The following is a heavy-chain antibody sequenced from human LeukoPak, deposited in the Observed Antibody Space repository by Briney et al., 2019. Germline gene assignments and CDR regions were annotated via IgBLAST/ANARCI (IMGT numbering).Heavy chain of an antibody. Sequence: GASVKVSCKASGISFMSSAVQWVRQARGQRLEWIGWIVVGSGVTNYAQKFLERVTITRDMSTSTVFMELSSLRSEDTALYYCAKLYRYCSSTSCPNAFDIWGQGTMVTVSS. V-gene: IGHV1-58*01. CDR2: IVVGSGVT. J-gene: IGHJ3*02. D-gene: IGHD2-2*01. CDR1: GISFMSSA. CDR3: AKLYRYCSSTSCPNAFDI.